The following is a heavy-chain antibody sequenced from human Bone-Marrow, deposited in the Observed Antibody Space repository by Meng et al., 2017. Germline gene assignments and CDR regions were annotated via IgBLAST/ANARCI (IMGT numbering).Heavy chain of an antibody. CDR3: AGGDGGSGGFRY. Sequence: DPLVHTLVVRGGSTSVCSWRLLRQAAGKELEWIWSMYLTGSTNFNPYLKGRVNMLVETSKNQYYLKLNFVTAAESAVLYGAGGDGGSGGFRYWGQGTLVTVSS. CDR1: GGSTSVCS. CDR2: MYLTGST. D-gene: IGHD6-19*01. V-gene: IGHV4-4*07. J-gene: IGHJ4*02.